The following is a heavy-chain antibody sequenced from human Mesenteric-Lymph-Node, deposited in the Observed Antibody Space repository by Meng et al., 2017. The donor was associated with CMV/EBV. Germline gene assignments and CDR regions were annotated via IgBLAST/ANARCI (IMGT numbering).Heavy chain of an antibody. V-gene: IGHV3-7*01. Sequence: GESLKISCAASGFTFSTYWMTWVRQAPGKGLEWVANIKEDGSEKFYVDSVKGRFTISRDNAKNSLFLQMNSLRAEDTAVYYCGKGGKSHLDYWGQGILVTVSS. D-gene: IGHD1-26*01. J-gene: IGHJ4*02. CDR2: IKEDGSEK. CDR3: GKGGKSHLDY. CDR1: GFTFSTYW.